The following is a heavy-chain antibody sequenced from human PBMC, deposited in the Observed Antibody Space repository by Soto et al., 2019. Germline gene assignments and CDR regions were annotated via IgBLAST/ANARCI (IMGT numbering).Heavy chain of an antibody. J-gene: IGHJ4*02. CDR1: GYTFISYD. CDR3: ARGDGYIFDY. CDR2: MNHNTGDT. Sequence: QVQLVQSGAEVKKPGASVKVSCKASGYTFISYDINWVRQATGQGLEWMGWMNHNTGDTGYAQKLQGRVTMTRNTSITTANVELSSLRSEDTAVYFCARGDGYIFDYWGQGTLVTVSS. D-gene: IGHD5-12*01. V-gene: IGHV1-8*01.